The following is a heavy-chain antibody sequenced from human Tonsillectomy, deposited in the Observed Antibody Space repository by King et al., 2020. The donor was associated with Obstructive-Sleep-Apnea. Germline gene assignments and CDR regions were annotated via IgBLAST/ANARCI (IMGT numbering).Heavy chain of an antibody. D-gene: IGHD3-22*01. CDR3: ARDYYDSSGYYCFDY. J-gene: IGHJ4*02. CDR1: GGSISSSSYY. Sequence: HLQLQESGPGLVKPSETLSLTCTVSGGSISSSSYYWGWIRQPPGKGLEWIGSIYYSGSTYYNPSLQSRVTISVDTCKNQFSLKLSSVTAADTAVYFCARDYYDSSGYYCFDYWGQGTLVTVSS. V-gene: IGHV4-39*07. CDR2: IYYSGST.